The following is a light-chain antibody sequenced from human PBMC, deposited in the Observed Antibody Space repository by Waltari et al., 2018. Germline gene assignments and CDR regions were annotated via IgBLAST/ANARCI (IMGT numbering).Light chain of an antibody. Sequence: EIVLTQSPVTLTLSPGERATLSCSTSQSVSSSYLAWYQQKPGQAPKLLIYGASSRATGIPERFSGSGSGTDFTLTISRLEPEDFAVYYCQQYGSSPLTFGGGTKVEIK. J-gene: IGKJ4*01. CDR3: QQYGSSPLT. CDR1: QSVSSSY. CDR2: GAS. V-gene: IGKV3-20*01.